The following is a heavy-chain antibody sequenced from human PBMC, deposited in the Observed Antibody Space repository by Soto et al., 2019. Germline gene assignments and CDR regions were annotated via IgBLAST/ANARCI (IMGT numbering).Heavy chain of an antibody. CDR2: IDPSDSYT. V-gene: IGHV5-10-1*01. Sequence: GESLKISCKGSGYSFTSYWISWVRQMPGKGLEWMGRIDPSDSYTNYSPSFQGHVTISADKSISTAYLQWSSLKASDTAMYYFAILQRCSSTSCPSPFDYWGQGTLVTVSS. D-gene: IGHD2-2*01. CDR3: AILQRCSSTSCPSPFDY. CDR1: GYSFTSYW. J-gene: IGHJ4*02.